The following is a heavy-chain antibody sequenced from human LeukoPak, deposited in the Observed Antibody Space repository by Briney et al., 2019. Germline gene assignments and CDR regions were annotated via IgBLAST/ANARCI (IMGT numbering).Heavy chain of an antibody. J-gene: IGHJ4*02. V-gene: IGHV1-2*02. Sequence: GASVKVSCKASGYTFTSYDINWVRQAPGQGLEWMGWINPNSGGTHYAQNFPGRVTMTRDTSISTAYMELSRLRSDDTAVYYCARGGGATGYTAMVTLPRYWGQGTLVTVSS. CDR1: GYTFTSYD. CDR2: INPNSGGT. CDR3: ARGGGATGYTAMVTLPRY. D-gene: IGHD5-18*01.